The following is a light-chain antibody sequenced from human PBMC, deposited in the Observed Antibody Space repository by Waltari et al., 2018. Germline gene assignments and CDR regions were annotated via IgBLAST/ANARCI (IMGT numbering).Light chain of an antibody. CDR2: AAS. CDR3: QQQYKAPWT. V-gene: IGKV1-39*01. CDR1: QTIATY. J-gene: IGKJ1*01. Sequence: DIQMTQSPSSLSAFVGDRVTITCRPSQTIATYLNWYQQKPGEAPKLLIYAASTLQGGVPSRFNGSGSRTDFALTNSSLQPEDFATYFCQQQYKAPWTFGRGTDVEVK.